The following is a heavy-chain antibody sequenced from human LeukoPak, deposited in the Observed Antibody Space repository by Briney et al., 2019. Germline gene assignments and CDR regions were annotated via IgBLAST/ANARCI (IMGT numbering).Heavy chain of an antibody. CDR2: IYPGDSYT. CDR1: GYSFTSYW. CDR3: AGENIAAADAFDI. D-gene: IGHD6-13*01. Sequence: KPGESLKISCKGSGYSFTSYWIGWVRQMPGKGLEWVGIIYPGDSYTRYSPSFQGQVTISADKSISTAYLQWSSLKATDTAMYECAGENIAAADAFDIWGQGTMVTVSS. V-gene: IGHV5-51*01. J-gene: IGHJ3*02.